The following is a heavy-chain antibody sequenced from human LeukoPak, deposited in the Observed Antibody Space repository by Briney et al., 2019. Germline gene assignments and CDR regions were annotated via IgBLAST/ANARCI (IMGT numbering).Heavy chain of an antibody. J-gene: IGHJ4*02. D-gene: IGHD1-7*01. V-gene: IGHV3-23*01. Sequence: GGSLRLSCAASGFTFSSYGMSWVRQAPGKGLEWVSAISAGGGSTYYADSVKGRFTISRDNSKNTLYLQMNSLRAEDTAIYYCAKDGKTRNWNYFQAKPVYWGQGTLVTVSS. CDR1: GFTFSSYG. CDR2: ISAGGGST. CDR3: AKDGKTRNWNYFQAKPVY.